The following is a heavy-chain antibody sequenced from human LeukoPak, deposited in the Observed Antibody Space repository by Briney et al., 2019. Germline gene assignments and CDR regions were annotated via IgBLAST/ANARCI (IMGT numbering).Heavy chain of an antibody. CDR3: ARGGGVVVPAAVFDY. V-gene: IGHV4-34*01. D-gene: IGHD2-2*01. CDR1: GGSFSGYH. J-gene: IGHJ4*02. CDR2: INHSGST. Sequence: PSETLSLTCAVYGGSFSGYHWSWIRQPPGKGLEWIGEINHSGSTNYNPSLKSRVTISVDTSKNQFSLKLSSVTAADTAVYYCARGGGVVVPAAVFDYWGQGTLVTVSS.